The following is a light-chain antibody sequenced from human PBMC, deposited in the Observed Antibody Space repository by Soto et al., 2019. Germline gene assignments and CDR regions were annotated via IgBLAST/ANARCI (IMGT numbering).Light chain of an antibody. CDR2: DAS. Sequence: EIVLTQSPATLSLFPWEIATLSCRASQTISTYLAWYQQKPGQAPRLFIYDASNRATGVPARFSGSRSGTDFTLTISSLEPEDFAVYFCQQRSEWPITFGQGTRLEIK. CDR3: QQRSEWPIT. CDR1: QTISTY. J-gene: IGKJ5*01. V-gene: IGKV3-11*01.